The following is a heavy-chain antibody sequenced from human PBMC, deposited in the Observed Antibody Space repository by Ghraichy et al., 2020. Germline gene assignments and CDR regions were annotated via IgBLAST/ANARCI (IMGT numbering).Heavy chain of an antibody. D-gene: IGHD5-18*01. Sequence: GESLNISCAASGFTVSNIYMTWVRQAPGKGLEWVSVIYTGGSTYYAASVKGRFTVLRDSAKNTLYLQMNSLRGEDTAVYYCARERALGYPNYYGMDVWGQGTTVAVSS. CDR3: ARERALGYPNYYGMDV. CDR1: GFTVSNIY. J-gene: IGHJ6*02. CDR2: IYTGGST. V-gene: IGHV3-66*01.